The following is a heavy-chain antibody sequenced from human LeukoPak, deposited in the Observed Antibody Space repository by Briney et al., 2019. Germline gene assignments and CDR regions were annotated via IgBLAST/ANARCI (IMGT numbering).Heavy chain of an antibody. Sequence: GGSLRLSCAASGFTFSSYGMHWVRQAPGKGLEWVANIWFDGSQEYYADTVKGRFTISRDISKSTLYLQMNSLRDEDTAVYYCARDLAAARLDFRGQGTLVTVSS. CDR3: ARDLAAARLDF. CDR2: IWFDGSQE. CDR1: GFTFSSYG. D-gene: IGHD6-6*01. J-gene: IGHJ4*02. V-gene: IGHV3-33*01.